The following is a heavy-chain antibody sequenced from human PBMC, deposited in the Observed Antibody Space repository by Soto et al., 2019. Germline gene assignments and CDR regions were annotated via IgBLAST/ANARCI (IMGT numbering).Heavy chain of an antibody. Sequence: EVQLVQSETEVKKPGESLKISCEFPGYTFTRNSIAWVRQMPGQGLEWMGLIHPSDSQAKYSPSFQGQVTISVDRSANTVYLLWSSLKASDTAVYYCGAYYKLWCAWGKGTLVIVSS. CDR1: GYTFTRNS. V-gene: IGHV5-51*01. D-gene: IGHD1-26*01. CDR3: GAYYKLWCA. J-gene: IGHJ5*02. CDR2: IHPSDSQA.